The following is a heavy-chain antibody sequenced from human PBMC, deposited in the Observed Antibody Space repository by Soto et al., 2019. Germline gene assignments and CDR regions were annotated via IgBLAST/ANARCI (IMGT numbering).Heavy chain of an antibody. CDR3: AKGGSGSYSNAFDI. Sequence: PSETLSLTCTVPGDSISSSNYFWGWIRQPPGKGLEWIGTIFYSGSTYYNPSLQSRVTISVDTSTNQFSLKLRSVTAADTAVYYCAKGGSGSYSNAFDIWGQGTMVTVSS. J-gene: IGHJ3*02. D-gene: IGHD3-10*01. V-gene: IGHV4-39*01. CDR1: GDSISSSNYF. CDR2: IFYSGST.